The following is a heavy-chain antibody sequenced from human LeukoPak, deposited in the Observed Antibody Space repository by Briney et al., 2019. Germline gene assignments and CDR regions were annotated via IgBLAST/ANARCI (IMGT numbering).Heavy chain of an antibody. V-gene: IGHV3-23*01. Sequence: HPRGSLRPSCATSGFTFSSYAMSWVRQAPGKGLEWVSAISGSSGNTYYADSVKGRFTISRDNSKNTLYLQMNSLRAEDTAIYYCAKPARVGAVDYWGQGTLVTVSS. CDR3: AKPARVGAVDY. CDR2: ISGSSGNT. CDR1: GFTFSSYA. J-gene: IGHJ4*02. D-gene: IGHD6-13*01.